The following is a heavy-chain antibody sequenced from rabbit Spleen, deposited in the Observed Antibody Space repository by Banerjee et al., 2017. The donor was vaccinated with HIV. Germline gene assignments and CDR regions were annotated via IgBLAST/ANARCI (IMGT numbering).Heavy chain of an antibody. CDR3: ARNYVNAFDP. CDR1: GFPFSNKAV. J-gene: IGHJ2*01. D-gene: IGHD1-1*01. Sequence: QSLEESGGGLVQPEGSLTLTCKASGFPFSNKAVMCWVRQAPGKGLEWIAYIYPDYGSTYYANWVNGRFSISKTSSTTVTLQMTSLTAADTATYFCARNYVNAFDPWGQGTLVTVS. CDR2: IYPDYGST. V-gene: IGHV1S40*01.